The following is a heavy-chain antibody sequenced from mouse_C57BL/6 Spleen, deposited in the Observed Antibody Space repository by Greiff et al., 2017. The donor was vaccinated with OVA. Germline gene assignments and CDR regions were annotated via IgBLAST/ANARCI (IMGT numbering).Heavy chain of an antibody. J-gene: IGHJ4*01. V-gene: IGHV5-2*01. CDR3: ARQDTEGAMDY. Sequence: EVKVVESGGGLVQPGESLKLSCESNEYAFPSHDMSWVRKTPEKRLELVAAINSDGGSTYYPDTMERRFIISRDNTKKTLYLQMSSLRSEDTALYYCARQDTEGAMDYWGQGTSVTVSS. D-gene: IGHD3-3*01. CDR2: INSDGGST. CDR1: EYAFPSHD.